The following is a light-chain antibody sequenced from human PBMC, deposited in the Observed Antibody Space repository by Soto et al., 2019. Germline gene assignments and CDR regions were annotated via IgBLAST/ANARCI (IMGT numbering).Light chain of an antibody. CDR3: QQYSNWLPYT. Sequence: EIVMTQSPATLSVSPGGRATLSCRASQSVSSNLAWDKQKPGQAPRLLIYAESTRATGIPARFSGSGSGKEFTLTLSGLKSEDFEVYYCQQYSNWLPYTFGQGTKLEIK. V-gene: IGKV3-15*01. J-gene: IGKJ2*01. CDR2: AES. CDR1: QSVSSN.